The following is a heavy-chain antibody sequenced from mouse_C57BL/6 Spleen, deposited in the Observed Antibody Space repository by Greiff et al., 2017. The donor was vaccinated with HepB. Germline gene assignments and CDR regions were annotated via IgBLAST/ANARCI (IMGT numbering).Heavy chain of an antibody. CDR2: IDPETGGT. Sequence: VQLQQSGAELVRPGASVTLSCKASGYTFTDYEMHWVKQTPVHGLEWIGAIDPETGGTAYNQKFKGKAILTADQSSSTAYMELRSLTSDDSAVYYCTRSGYDVGYYFDYWGQGTTLTVSS. D-gene: IGHD2-2*01. CDR3: TRSGYDVGYYFDY. CDR1: GYTFTDYE. J-gene: IGHJ2*01. V-gene: IGHV1-15*01.